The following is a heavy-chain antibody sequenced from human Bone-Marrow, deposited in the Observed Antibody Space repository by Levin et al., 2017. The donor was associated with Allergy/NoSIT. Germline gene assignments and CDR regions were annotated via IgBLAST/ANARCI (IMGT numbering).Heavy chain of an antibody. D-gene: IGHD5-18*01. V-gene: IGHV4-30-2*01. Sequence: LRLSCAVSGGSISSGGYSWSWIRQPPGKGLEWIGYIYHSGSTYYNPSLKSRVTISVDRSKNQFSLKLSSVTAADTAVYYCARSVGDTAMAGFDYWGQGTLVTVSS. J-gene: IGHJ4*02. CDR2: IYHSGST. CDR1: GGSISSGGYS. CDR3: ARSVGDTAMAGFDY.